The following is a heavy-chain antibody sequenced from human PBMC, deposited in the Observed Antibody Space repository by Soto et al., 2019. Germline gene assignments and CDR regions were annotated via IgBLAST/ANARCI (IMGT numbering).Heavy chain of an antibody. J-gene: IGHJ4*02. CDR2: IRDSGST. V-gene: IGHV4-61*08. CDR3: ARDKITGLFDY. D-gene: IGHD2-8*02. Sequence: PSETLSLTCAVSGGSISSGGYSWGWIRLPPGKGLEWIGYIRDSGSTSYNPSLNSRVSMSLDTSKKEFSLKLTSVTAADTAVYYCARDKITGLFDYWGQGTLVTVSS. CDR1: GGSISSGGYS.